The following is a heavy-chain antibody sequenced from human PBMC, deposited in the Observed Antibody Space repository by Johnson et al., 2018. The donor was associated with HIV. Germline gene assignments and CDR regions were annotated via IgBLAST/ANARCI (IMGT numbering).Heavy chain of an antibody. CDR1: GFSFTNAW. Sequence: EKLVESGGGVVQPGRSLRLSCAASGFSFTNAWMSWVRQAPGKGLEWVSAISGSGGSTYYADSVKGRFTISRDNSKNTLYLQMNSLRAEDTALYYCARDMRWSKAFDIWGQGTMVTVSS. V-gene: IGHV3-23*04. CDR3: ARDMRWSKAFDI. CDR2: ISGSGGST. J-gene: IGHJ3*02. D-gene: IGHD3-3*01.